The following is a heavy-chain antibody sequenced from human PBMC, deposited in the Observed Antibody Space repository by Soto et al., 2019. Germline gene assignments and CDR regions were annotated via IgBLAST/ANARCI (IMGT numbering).Heavy chain of an antibody. V-gene: IGHV4-59*01. Sequence: PSETLSLTCSVSGGSISNYYWSWIRQPPGKGLEWIGYIYYSGNTNYNPSLKSRVTISVDTSKNQFSLKLSSVTAADTAVYYCARGLISGYYLYDAFDIWGQGTMVTVSS. CDR2: IYYSGNT. CDR1: GGSISNYY. CDR3: ARGLISGYYLYDAFDI. D-gene: IGHD3-22*01. J-gene: IGHJ3*02.